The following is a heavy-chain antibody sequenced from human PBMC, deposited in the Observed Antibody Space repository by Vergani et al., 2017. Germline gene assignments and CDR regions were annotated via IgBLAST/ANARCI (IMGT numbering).Heavy chain of an antibody. CDR2: IYYSGST. D-gene: IGHD2-15*01. Sequence: QVQLQESGPGLVKPSQTLSLTCTVSGGSISSGGYYWSWIRQHPGKGLEWIGYIYYSGSTYYNPSLKSRVTISVDTSKNQFSLKLSSVTAADTAVYYCARGRCSGGSCYSREYYFDDWGQGTLVTVSS. CDR1: GGSISSGGYY. CDR3: ARGRCSGGSCYSREYYFDD. J-gene: IGHJ4*02. V-gene: IGHV4-31*03.